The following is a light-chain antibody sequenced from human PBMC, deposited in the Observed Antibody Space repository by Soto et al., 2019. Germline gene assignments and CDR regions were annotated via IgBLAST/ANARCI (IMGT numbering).Light chain of an antibody. Sequence: QSVLTXPASVSGSPGQSITISCSGTSSDVGSYNHVAWYQQFPGKTPKLIIYEVTYRPSGVSHRFSASKSGNTASLTISGLQAEGEADYYCISYTGSSTSYVFGTGTKVPVL. J-gene: IGLJ1*01. CDR1: SSDVGSYNH. V-gene: IGLV2-14*01. CDR3: ISYTGSSTSYV. CDR2: EVT.